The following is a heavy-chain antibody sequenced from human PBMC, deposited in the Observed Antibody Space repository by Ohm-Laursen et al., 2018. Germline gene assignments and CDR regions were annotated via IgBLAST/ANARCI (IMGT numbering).Heavy chain of an antibody. V-gene: IGHV3-11*01. CDR3: ASLKPPLYYYGMDV. CDR1: GFIFGDYS. J-gene: IGHJ6*02. Sequence: SLRLSCAASGFIFGDYSMTWIRQAPGKGLEWISYISSGSVTIHYADSVRGRFTISRDNAKDSLFLQMNSLRAEDTAVYYCASLKPPLYYYGMDVWGQGTTVTVSS. CDR2: ISSGSVTI.